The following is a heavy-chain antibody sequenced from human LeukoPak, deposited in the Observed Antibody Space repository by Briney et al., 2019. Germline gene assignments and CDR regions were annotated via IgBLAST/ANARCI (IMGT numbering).Heavy chain of an antibody. Sequence: GGSLRLSCAASGFTFSSYAMHWVRQAPGKGLEYVSAISSNGGSTYYANSVKGRFTISRENAKNSLYLQMNSLRAGDTAVYYCVRASRSAAADFDYWGQGTLVTVSS. V-gene: IGHV3-64*01. CDR1: GFTFSSYA. CDR3: VRASRSAAADFDY. D-gene: IGHD6-13*01. CDR2: ISSNGGST. J-gene: IGHJ4*02.